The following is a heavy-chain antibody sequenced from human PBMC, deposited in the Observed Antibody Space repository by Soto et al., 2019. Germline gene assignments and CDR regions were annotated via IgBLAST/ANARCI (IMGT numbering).Heavy chain of an antibody. D-gene: IGHD3-3*01. CDR2: IYYSGST. V-gene: IGHV4-59*06. J-gene: IGHJ5*02. Sequence: PSETLSLTCTVSGGSISSYYWSWIRQHPGKGLEWIGYIYYSGSTYYNPSLKSRVTISVDTSKNQFSLKLSSVTAADTAVYYCAGSYYDFWSGYYGEFNWFDPWGQGTLVTVSS. CDR3: AGSYYDFWSGYYGEFNWFDP. CDR1: GGSISSYY.